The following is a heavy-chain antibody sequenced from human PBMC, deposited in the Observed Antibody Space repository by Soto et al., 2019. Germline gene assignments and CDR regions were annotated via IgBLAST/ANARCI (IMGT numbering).Heavy chain of an antibody. V-gene: IGHV1-18*01. D-gene: IGHD3-22*01. Sequence: QVQLVQSGAEVKKPGASVKVSCKASGYTFTSYGISWVRQAPGQGLEWMGWISAFNGNTYYAQKLEGRATMTTDTSTSTAYMELRSLRSDDTAVYYCARNSDSSGIGSPFSIWGQGTLVTVSS. CDR2: ISAFNGNT. CDR1: GYTFTSYG. J-gene: IGHJ4*02. CDR3: ARNSDSSGIGSPFSI.